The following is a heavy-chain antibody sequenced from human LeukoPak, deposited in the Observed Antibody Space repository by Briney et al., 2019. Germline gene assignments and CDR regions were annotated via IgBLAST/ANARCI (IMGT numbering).Heavy chain of an antibody. CDR1: GFSFSSYV. CDR2: ITGSGDST. J-gene: IGHJ6*03. D-gene: IGHD5-18*01. CDR3: VKPPEVTGSHYMDL. V-gene: IGHV3-23*01. Sequence: GGSLRLSCAASGFSFSSYVMSWVRQAPGKGLEWVSGITGSGDSTYYIDSVKGRFTISRDNSKNTLSLQMNSLRAEDTAVYYCVKPPEVTGSHYMDLWGKGATVTVSS.